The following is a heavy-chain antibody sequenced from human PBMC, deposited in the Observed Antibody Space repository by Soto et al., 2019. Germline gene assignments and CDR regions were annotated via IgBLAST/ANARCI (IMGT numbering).Heavy chain of an antibody. CDR3: ARVGGPDAFDI. V-gene: IGHV4-59*01. CDR1: GGSISSYY. CDR2: IYYSGST. Sequence: SETLSLTCXVSGGSISSYYWSWIRQPPGKGLEWIGYIYYSGSTNYNPSLKSRVTISVDTSKNQFSLKLSSVTAADTAVYYCARVGGPDAFDIWGQGTMVTVSS. D-gene: IGHD3-16*01. J-gene: IGHJ3*02.